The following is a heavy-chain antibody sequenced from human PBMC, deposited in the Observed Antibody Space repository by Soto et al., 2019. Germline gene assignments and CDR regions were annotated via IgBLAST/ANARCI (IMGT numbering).Heavy chain of an antibody. CDR1: GYTFTSYA. V-gene: IGHV1-3*01. D-gene: IGHD6-19*01. Sequence: QVQLVQSGAEVKKPGASVKVSCKASGYTFTSYAMHWVRQPPGQRLEWMGWINAGNGNTKYSQKFQGRVTITRDTSASTAYMELSSLRSEDTAVYYCARPHGYSSGWYRVWGQGTLVTVSS. J-gene: IGHJ4*02. CDR2: INAGNGNT. CDR3: ARPHGYSSGWYRV.